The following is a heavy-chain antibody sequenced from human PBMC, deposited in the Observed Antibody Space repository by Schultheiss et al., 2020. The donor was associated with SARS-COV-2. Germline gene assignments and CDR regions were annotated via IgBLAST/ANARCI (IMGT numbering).Heavy chain of an antibody. CDR1: GFTFSSAW. V-gene: IGHV3-15*01. D-gene: IGHD6-25*01. CDR3: RGSYFDY. Sequence: GESLKISCAASGFTFSSAWMSWVRQAPGKGLEWLGRIKSKTDGGTTDYAAPVKGRFIISRDDSKSTLYLQMNSLKTEDTAVYYCRGSYFDYWGQGTLVTVSS. CDR2: IKSKTDGGTT. J-gene: IGHJ4*02.